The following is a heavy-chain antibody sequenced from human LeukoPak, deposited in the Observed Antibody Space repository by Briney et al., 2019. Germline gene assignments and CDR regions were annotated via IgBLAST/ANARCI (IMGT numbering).Heavy chain of an antibody. CDR1: GYTFTSYY. J-gene: IGHJ4*02. D-gene: IGHD1-26*01. Sequence: ASVKVSCKASGYTFTSYYMHWVRQAPGQGLEWMGIINPSGGSTSYAQKFQGRVTMTRDTSTSTVYMELSSLRSEDTAVYYRARGFRRELIVGATYHGPVLGYWGQGTLVTVSS. CDR3: ARGFRRELIVGATYHGPVLGY. CDR2: INPSGGST. V-gene: IGHV1-46*01.